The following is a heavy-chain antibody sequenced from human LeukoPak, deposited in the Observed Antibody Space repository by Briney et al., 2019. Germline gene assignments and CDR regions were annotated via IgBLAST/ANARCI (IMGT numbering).Heavy chain of an antibody. V-gene: IGHV4-59*01. CDR1: GGSISGDY. D-gene: IGHD2-2*01. CDR3: ARDLYCSSTSCYSGYYYGMDV. J-gene: IGHJ6*02. CDR2: IYYTGAT. Sequence: PSETLSLTCTVSGGSISGDYWSWIRQPPGKGLEWVAYIYYTGATNYNPSLKSRATISVDTSKNQFSLRLSSVTAADTAVYYCARDLYCSSTSCYSGYYYGMDVWGQGTTVTVSS.